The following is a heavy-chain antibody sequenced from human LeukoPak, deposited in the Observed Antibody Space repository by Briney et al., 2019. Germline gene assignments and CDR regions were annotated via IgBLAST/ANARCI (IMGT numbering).Heavy chain of an antibody. Sequence: ASVKVSCKASGYTFTSYAMNWVRQAPGQGLEWMGWINTNTGNPTYAQGFTGRFVFSLDTSVSTAYLQISSLKAEDTAVYYCAREESVWVGAKMDYYYCGMDVWGQGTTVTVSS. V-gene: IGHV7-4-1*02. D-gene: IGHD1-26*01. CDR2: INTNTGNP. CDR3: AREESVWVGAKMDYYYCGMDV. CDR1: GYTFTSYA. J-gene: IGHJ6*02.